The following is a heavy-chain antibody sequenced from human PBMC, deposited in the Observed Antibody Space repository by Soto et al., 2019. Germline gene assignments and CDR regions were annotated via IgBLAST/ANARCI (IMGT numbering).Heavy chain of an antibody. CDR1: GASLSSSSFY. V-gene: IGHV4-39*02. D-gene: IGHD4-17*01. CDR3: ARELDYAAYPKGGGDYYYGMDV. Sequence: QLQLRESGPGLVKPSETLSLTCTVSGASLSSSSFYWAWIHQPPGKGLEWIGCVYYSGSTFYNPSLKSRVPIPMDTSKNPFSLNLTSVTAADTGVFYCARELDYAAYPKGGGDYYYGMDVWGRGTTVTVSS. J-gene: IGHJ6*02. CDR2: VYYSGST.